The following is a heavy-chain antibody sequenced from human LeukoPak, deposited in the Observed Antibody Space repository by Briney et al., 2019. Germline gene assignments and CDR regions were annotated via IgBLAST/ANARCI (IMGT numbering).Heavy chain of an antibody. Sequence: PGGSLRLSCAASGFTFSSYAMHWVRQAPGKGLEWVAVISYNGSNKYYADSVKGRFTISRDNSKNTLYLQMNSLRAEDTAVYYCARDSSYGSIYWGQGTLVTVSS. CDR3: ARDSSYGSIY. V-gene: IGHV3-30*04. D-gene: IGHD5-18*01. CDR2: ISYNGSNK. J-gene: IGHJ4*02. CDR1: GFTFSSYA.